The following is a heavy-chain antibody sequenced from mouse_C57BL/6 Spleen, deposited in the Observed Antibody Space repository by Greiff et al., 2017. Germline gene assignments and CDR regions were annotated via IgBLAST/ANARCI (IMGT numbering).Heavy chain of an antibody. CDR1: GFTFSDYG. V-gene: IGHV5-17*01. CDR3: ARGSIYYDYDKGFAY. CDR2: ISSGSSTI. Sequence: EVKVEESGGGLVKPGGSLKLSCAASGFTFSDYGMHWVRQAPEKGLEWVAYISSGSSTIYYADTVKGRFPISRDNAKNTLFLQMTSLRSEDTAMYYCARGSIYYDYDKGFAYWGQGTLVTVSA. D-gene: IGHD2-4*01. J-gene: IGHJ3*01.